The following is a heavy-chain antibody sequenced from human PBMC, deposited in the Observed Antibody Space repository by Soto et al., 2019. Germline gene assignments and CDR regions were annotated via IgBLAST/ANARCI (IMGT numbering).Heavy chain of an antibody. CDR3: ARDGARNGHFKY. J-gene: IGHJ4*02. D-gene: IGHD3-3*02. V-gene: IGHV3-21*01. Sequence: GGSLRLSCAASGFTFSSYNMNWVRQAPGKGLEWVSWISSSSSYIDYADSVKGRFTISRDNAKNSLYLQMNSLRAEDTAVYYCARDGARNGHFKYWRQGTRVTVAS. CDR1: GFTFSSYN. CDR2: ISSSSSYI.